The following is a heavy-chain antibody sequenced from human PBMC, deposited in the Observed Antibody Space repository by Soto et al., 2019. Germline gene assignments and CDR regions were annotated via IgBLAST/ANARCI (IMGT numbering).Heavy chain of an antibody. CDR3: ARAITMVRGVRSWFDP. Sequence: SETLSLTCTVSGGSISSGSYYWSCIRQPPGKGLEWIGYIYYSGSTNYNPSLKSRVTISVDTSKNQFSLKLSSVTAADPAVYYLARAITMVRGVRSWFDPWGQGTLVTVSS. J-gene: IGHJ5*02. CDR1: GGSISSGSYY. CDR2: IYYSGST. D-gene: IGHD3-10*01. V-gene: IGHV4-61*01.